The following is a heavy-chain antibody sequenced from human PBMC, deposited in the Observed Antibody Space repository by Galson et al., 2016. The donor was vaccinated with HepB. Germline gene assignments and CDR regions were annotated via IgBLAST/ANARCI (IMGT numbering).Heavy chain of an antibody. CDR3: ARVAAKESWGNTILGVVSNWFDP. CDR1: GFTFSTYT. Sequence: SLRLSCAASGFTFSTYTMNWVRQALGKGLEWVSSISSSSFFIYYADTVKGRFTISRDNANNSLYLQMNSLRAEDTAVYYCARVAAKESWGNTILGVVSNWFDPWGQGTLVTVSS. V-gene: IGHV3-21*01. CDR2: ISSSSFFI. J-gene: IGHJ5*02. D-gene: IGHD3-3*01.